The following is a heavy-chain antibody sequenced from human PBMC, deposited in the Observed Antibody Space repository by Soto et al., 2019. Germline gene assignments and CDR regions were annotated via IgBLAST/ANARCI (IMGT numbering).Heavy chain of an antibody. CDR2: MNPNTGNS. J-gene: IGHJ4*02. CDR1: GYTFTSYD. CDR3: ARRAETNGWNGFGADKYYFDF. D-gene: IGHD1-1*01. V-gene: IGHV1-8*01. Sequence: VASVKVFCKASGYTFTSYDIYWVRQATGQGLEWMGWMNPNTGNSGYAQKFQGRVTVTSDTSINTVHMELSSLRSEDTAVYYCARRAETNGWNGFGADKYYFDFWGQGTLVTVSS.